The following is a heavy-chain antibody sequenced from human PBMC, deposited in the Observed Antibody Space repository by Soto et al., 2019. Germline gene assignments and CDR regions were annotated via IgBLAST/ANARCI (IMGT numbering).Heavy chain of an antibody. J-gene: IGHJ5*02. CDR3: AKDQYSSRAPFDP. V-gene: IGHV3-30*18. Sequence: GGSLRLSCAASGFTFSSYGMHWVRQAPGKGLEWVAVISYDGSNKYYADSVKGRFTISRDNSKNTLYLQMNSLRAEDTAVYYCAKDQYSSRAPFDPWGQGTLVTVSS. CDR1: GFTFSSYG. CDR2: ISYDGSNK. D-gene: IGHD6-6*01.